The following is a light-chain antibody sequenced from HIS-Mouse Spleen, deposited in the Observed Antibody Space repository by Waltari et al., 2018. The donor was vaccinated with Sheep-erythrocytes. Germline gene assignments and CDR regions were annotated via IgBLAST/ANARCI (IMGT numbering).Light chain of an antibody. Sequence: QSALTQPRSVSGSPGQSVTISCTGTSSDVVGYNYACWYQQHPGKAPKLMIYDVSKRPSGVPDRFSGSKSGNTASLTISGLQAEDEADYYCCSYAGSYNHVFATGTKVTVL. CDR2: DVS. CDR1: SSDVVGYNY. CDR3: CSYAGSYNHV. V-gene: IGLV2-11*01. J-gene: IGLJ1*01.